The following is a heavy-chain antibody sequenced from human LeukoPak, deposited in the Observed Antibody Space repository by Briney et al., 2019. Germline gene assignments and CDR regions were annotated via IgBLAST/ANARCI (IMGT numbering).Heavy chain of an antibody. J-gene: IGHJ4*02. D-gene: IGHD3-22*01. V-gene: IGHV3-23*01. CDR3: AKDGLRITMIVVAARPFDY. Sequence: GGSLRLSCAASGFTFSSYGMSWVRQAPGKGLEWVSAISGSGGSTYYADSVKGRFTISRDNSKNTLYLQMNSLRAEDTAVYYCAKDGLRITMIVVAARPFDYWGQGTLVTVSS. CDR2: ISGSGGST. CDR1: GFTFSSYG.